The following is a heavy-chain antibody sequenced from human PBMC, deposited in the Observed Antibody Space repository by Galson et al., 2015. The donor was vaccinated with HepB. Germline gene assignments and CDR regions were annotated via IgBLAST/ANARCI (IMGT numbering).Heavy chain of an antibody. CDR1: GFTFSSSA. CDR3: AKTSYDILTG. CDR2: ISLSNSDT. Sequence: SLRLSCAASGFTFSSSAMTWVRQAPGKGLEWVSVISLSNSDTSYANSVMGRFIISRDNSKNTLYLQMNSLRAEDTARYYCAKTSYDILTGWGQGTLVTVSS. V-gene: IGHV3-23*01. D-gene: IGHD3-9*01. J-gene: IGHJ4*02.